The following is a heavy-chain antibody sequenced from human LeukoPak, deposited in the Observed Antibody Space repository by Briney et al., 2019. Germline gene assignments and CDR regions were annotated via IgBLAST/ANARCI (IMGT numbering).Heavy chain of an antibody. D-gene: IGHD3-22*01. CDR3: ARAPYYYDSSGYYYYAFDI. CDR2: IYHSGST. Sequence: LRLSCAASGFTFSSYAMSWVRQAPGKGLEWIGYIYHSGSTYYNPSLKSRVTISVDRSKNQFSLKLSSVTAADTAVYYCARAPYYYDSSGYYYYAFDIWGQGTMVTVSS. J-gene: IGHJ3*02. V-gene: IGHV4-30-2*01. CDR1: GFTFSSYA.